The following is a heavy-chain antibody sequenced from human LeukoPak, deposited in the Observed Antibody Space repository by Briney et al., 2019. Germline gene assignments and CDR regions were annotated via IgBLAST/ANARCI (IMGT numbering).Heavy chain of an antibody. CDR1: GYTFTSYD. D-gene: IGHD2-21*02. Sequence: ASVKVSCKASGYTFTSYDINGGRQATGQGLELMEWMNPNSGNTGSAQKLQGRVTMTRNTSISTAYMEMSSLRSEDTEVYYCARDRRDYYPRSGYFSWSQGTLVNVS. J-gene: IGHJ1*01. V-gene: IGHV1-8*01. CDR2: MNPNSGNT. CDR3: ARDRRDYYPRSGYFS.